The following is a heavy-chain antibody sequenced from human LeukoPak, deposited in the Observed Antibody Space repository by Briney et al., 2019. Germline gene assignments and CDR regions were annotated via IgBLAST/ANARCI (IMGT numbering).Heavy chain of an antibody. CDR2: ISSSSSYI. CDR1: GFTFSSYS. D-gene: IGHD2-15*01. V-gene: IGHV3-21*01. CDR3: ARDGRGDYCSGGSCLMFDP. J-gene: IGHJ5*02. Sequence: GGSLRLSCAASGFTFSSYSLNWVRQAPGKGLEWVSSISSSSSYIYYADSVKGRFTISRDNAKNSLFLQMNSLRAEDTAVYYCARDGRGDYCSGGSCLMFDPWGQGTLVTVPS.